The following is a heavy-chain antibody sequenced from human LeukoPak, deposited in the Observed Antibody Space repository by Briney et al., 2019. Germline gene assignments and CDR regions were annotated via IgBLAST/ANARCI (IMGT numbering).Heavy chain of an antibody. Sequence: GGSLRLSCAASGFTFSNYAMTWVRQAPGKGLEWVSGTGGSGASTYYADSVKGRFTISRDNSKNTLYLQMDSLRADDTAVYYCAKNSARTTVSTGLSYWGQGTLVTVSS. D-gene: IGHD4-17*01. CDR2: TGGSGAST. V-gene: IGHV3-23*01. CDR1: GFTFSNYA. CDR3: AKNSARTTVSTGLSY. J-gene: IGHJ4*02.